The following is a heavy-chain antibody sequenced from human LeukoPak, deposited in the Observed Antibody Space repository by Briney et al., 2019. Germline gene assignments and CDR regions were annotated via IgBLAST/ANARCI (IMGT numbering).Heavy chain of an antibody. Sequence: ASVKVSCKASGYTFTGYYMHWVRQAPGQGLEWMGWINPNSGGTNYAQKFQGRVTMTRDTSISTAYMELSRLRSDDTAVYFCARDGPYDSGAFHFWGQGTMVTVSS. CDR2: INPNSGGT. V-gene: IGHV1-2*02. CDR3: ARDGPYDSGAFHF. CDR1: GYTFTGYY. D-gene: IGHD3-22*01. J-gene: IGHJ3*01.